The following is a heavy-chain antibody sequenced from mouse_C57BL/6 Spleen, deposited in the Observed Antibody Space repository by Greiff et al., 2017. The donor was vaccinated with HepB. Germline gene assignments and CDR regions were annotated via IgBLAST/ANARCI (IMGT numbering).Heavy chain of an antibody. CDR3: ASAHDSNYRYAMDY. CDR1: GYTFTDYY. Sequence: QVQLKESGAELVRPGASVKLSCKASGYTFTDYYINWVKQRPGQGLEWIARIYPGSGNTYYNEKFKGKATLTAEKSSSTAYMQLSSLTSEDSAVYFCASAHDSNYRYAMDYWGQGTSVTVSS. CDR2: IYPGSGNT. V-gene: IGHV1-76*01. D-gene: IGHD2-5*01. J-gene: IGHJ4*01.